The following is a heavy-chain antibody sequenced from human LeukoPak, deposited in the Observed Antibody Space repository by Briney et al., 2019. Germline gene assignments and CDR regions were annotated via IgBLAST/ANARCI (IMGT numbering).Heavy chain of an antibody. D-gene: IGHD1-26*01. J-gene: IGHJ6*02. CDR2: INPKSGGT. Sequence: GASVKVLYKASGHAFSGYYIHCVRHAPGQGLEWMGWINPKSGGTSYAQKFQDRVTMTRDTSISTAHMEQSRVRSDDTAVYYWARDPRVGATISGYYGMDVWGQGTTVSVSS. CDR3: ARDPRVGATISGYYGMDV. CDR1: GHAFSGYY. V-gene: IGHV1-2*02.